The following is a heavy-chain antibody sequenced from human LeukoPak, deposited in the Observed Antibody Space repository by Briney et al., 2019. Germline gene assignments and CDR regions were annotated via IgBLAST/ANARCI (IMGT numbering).Heavy chain of an antibody. J-gene: IGHJ3*02. CDR3: AKSEGDSSGYYDAFDI. D-gene: IGHD3-22*01. Sequence: GGSLRLSCAASGFTFSSYAMSWVRQAPGKGLEWVSAISGSGGSTYYADSVKGRFTNSRDNSKNTLYLQMNSLRAEDTAIYYCAKSEGDSSGYYDAFDIWGQGTMVTVSS. CDR2: ISGSGGST. V-gene: IGHV3-23*01. CDR1: GFTFSSYA.